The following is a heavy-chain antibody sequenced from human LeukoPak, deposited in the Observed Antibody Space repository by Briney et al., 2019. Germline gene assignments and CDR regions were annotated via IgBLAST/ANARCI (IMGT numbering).Heavy chain of an antibody. D-gene: IGHD2-15*01. J-gene: IGHJ3*02. V-gene: IGHV1-46*01. CDR3: ARDGADIDGFDI. CDR2: INPSGGST. CDR1: GYTFTSYY. Sequence: ASVKVSCKASGYTFTSYYMHWVRQAPGQGLEWMGIINPSGGSTSYAQKFQGRVTMTRDTSTSTVYMELSSLKSDDTAVYYCARDGADIDGFDIWGQGTMVTVSS.